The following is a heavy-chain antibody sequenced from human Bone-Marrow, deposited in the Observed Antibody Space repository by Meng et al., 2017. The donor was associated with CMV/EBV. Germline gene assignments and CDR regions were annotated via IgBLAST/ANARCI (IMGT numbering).Heavy chain of an antibody. D-gene: IGHD4-17*01. J-gene: IGHJ3*02. Sequence: GESLKISCAASGFTFSNFAMHWVRQAPGKGLEWVTVISNDGSNKYYADSVKGRFTISRDNAKNSLYLQMNSLRAEDTAVYYCARGDYGGGAFDIWGQGTMVTVSS. CDR1: GFTFSNFA. CDR2: ISNDGSNK. V-gene: IGHV3-30-3*01. CDR3: ARGDYGGGAFDI.